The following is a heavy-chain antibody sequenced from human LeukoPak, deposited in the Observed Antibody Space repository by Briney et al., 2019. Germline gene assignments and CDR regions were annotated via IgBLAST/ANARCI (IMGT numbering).Heavy chain of an antibody. D-gene: IGHD6-13*01. J-gene: IGHJ4*02. Sequence: GGSLRLSCAASGFTVSSNYMSWVRQAPGKGLEWVSVIYSGGSAYYADSVTGRFTIFRDNSKSTLYLQMNNLRAEDTAVYYCARYDRAAAGTDYWGQGTLVTVSS. V-gene: IGHV3-53*01. CDR3: ARYDRAAAGTDY. CDR1: GFTVSSNY. CDR2: IYSGGSA.